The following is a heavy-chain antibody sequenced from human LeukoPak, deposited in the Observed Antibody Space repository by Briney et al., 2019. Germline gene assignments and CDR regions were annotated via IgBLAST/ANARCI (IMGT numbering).Heavy chain of an antibody. CDR1: GYTFTGYY. CDR2: INPNGGGR. Sequence: ASVKVSCKASGYTFTGYYMHWVRQAPGQGLEWTGWINPNGGGREYAQKFQGRVNMTRDTAISTAYMELSSLTFDDTAIYYCARVGYFYGSGSLTGGYLDYWGQGTLVTVSS. CDR3: ARVGYFYGSGSLTGGYLDY. V-gene: IGHV1-2*02. D-gene: IGHD3-10*01. J-gene: IGHJ4*02.